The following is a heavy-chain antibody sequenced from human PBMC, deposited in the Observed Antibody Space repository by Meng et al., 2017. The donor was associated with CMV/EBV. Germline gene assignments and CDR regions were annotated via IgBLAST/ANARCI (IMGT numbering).Heavy chain of an antibody. CDR1: GFTFSSYW. Sequence: GESLKISCAASGFTFSSYWMSWVRQAPGKGLEWVANIKQDGSEKYYVDSVKGRFTISRDNAKNSLYLQMNSLRAEDTAVYYCARMYYGDYFDYWGQGTLVTVSS. J-gene: IGHJ4*02. V-gene: IGHV3-7*01. CDR2: IKQDGSEK. D-gene: IGHD3-16*01. CDR3: ARMYYGDYFDY.